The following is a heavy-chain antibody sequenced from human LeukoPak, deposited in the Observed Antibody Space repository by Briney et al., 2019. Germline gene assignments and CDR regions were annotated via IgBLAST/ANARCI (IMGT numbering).Heavy chain of an antibody. CDR1: GFTFSSYE. CDR2: ISSSGSTI. CDR3: ARDGDYGDYPDY. Sequence: GGSLRLSCAASGFTFSSYEMNWVRQAPGKGLEWVSYISSSGSTIYYADPVKGRFTISRDNAKNSLYLQMNSLRAEDTAVYYCARDGDYGDYPDYWGQGTLVTVSS. V-gene: IGHV3-48*03. D-gene: IGHD4-17*01. J-gene: IGHJ4*02.